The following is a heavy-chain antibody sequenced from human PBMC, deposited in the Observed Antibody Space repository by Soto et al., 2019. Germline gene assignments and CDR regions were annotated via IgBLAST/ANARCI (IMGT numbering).Heavy chain of an antibody. Sequence: ASVKVSCKASGGTFTSCAMHWVRQAPGQRLEWMGWINAGNGNTKYSQKFQGRVTITRDTSASTAYMELSSLRSEDTAVYYCARSIVVVTALDYWGQGTLVTVSA. D-gene: IGHD2-21*02. J-gene: IGHJ4*02. CDR3: ARSIVVVTALDY. V-gene: IGHV1-3*01. CDR1: GGTFTSCA. CDR2: INAGNGNT.